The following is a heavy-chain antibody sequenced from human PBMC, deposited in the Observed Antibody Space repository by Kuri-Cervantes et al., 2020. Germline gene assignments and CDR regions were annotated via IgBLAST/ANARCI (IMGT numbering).Heavy chain of an antibody. J-gene: IGHJ6*03. CDR1: GGSFSDYY. CDR3: TRAALGYSFGYPFPFYMDV. Sequence: SETLSLTCTVSGGSFSDYYWNWIRQAPGKGLEWIGNVFHTGNSNRNPSLKSRVTLSVDASNSRFSLKLSSVTAADTAVYYCTRAALGYSFGYPFPFYMDVWGKGTTVTVSS. D-gene: IGHD5-18*01. CDR2: VFHTGNS. V-gene: IGHV4-59*01.